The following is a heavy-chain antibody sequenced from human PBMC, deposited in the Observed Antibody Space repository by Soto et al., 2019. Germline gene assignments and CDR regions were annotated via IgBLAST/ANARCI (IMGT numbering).Heavy chain of an antibody. D-gene: IGHD3-3*01. Sequence: QVQLVQSGAEVKKPGASVKVSCKASGYTFTGYYMHWVRQAPGQGLEWMGWINPNSGGTNYAQKFQGWVTMTRDTSISTAYMELSRLRSDDTAVYYCARGGSNYYDFWSGYYTGNYFDYWGQGTLVTVSS. CDR2: INPNSGGT. J-gene: IGHJ4*02. CDR3: ARGGSNYYDFWSGYYTGNYFDY. CDR1: GYTFTGYY. V-gene: IGHV1-2*04.